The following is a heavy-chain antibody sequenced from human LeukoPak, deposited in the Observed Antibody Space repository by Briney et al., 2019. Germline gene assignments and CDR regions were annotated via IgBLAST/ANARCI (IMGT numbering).Heavy chain of an antibody. Sequence: ASVKVSCKASGYTFTGYYMHWVRQAPGQGLEWMRWINPNSGGTNYAQKFQGRVTMTRDTSISAAYMELSRLRSDDTAVYYCAREGCSGGSCYFEYWGQGTLVTVSS. CDR3: AREGCSGGSCYFEY. J-gene: IGHJ4*02. CDR1: GYTFTGYY. D-gene: IGHD2-15*01. CDR2: INPNSGGT. V-gene: IGHV1-2*02.